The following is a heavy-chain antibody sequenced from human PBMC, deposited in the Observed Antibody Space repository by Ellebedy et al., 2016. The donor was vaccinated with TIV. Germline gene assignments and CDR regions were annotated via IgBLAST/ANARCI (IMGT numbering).Heavy chain of an antibody. CDR1: GYTFTGYY. CDR2: INPNSGGT. CDR3: ARSPHDYGDYFHYYYGMDV. V-gene: IGHV1-2*04. D-gene: IGHD4-17*01. Sequence: ASVKVSCKASGYTFTGYYMHWVRQAPGQGLEWMGWINPNSGGTNYAQKFQGWVTMTRDTSISTAYMELSRLRSDDTAVYYCARSPHDYGDYFHYYYGMDVWGQGTTVTVSS. J-gene: IGHJ6*02.